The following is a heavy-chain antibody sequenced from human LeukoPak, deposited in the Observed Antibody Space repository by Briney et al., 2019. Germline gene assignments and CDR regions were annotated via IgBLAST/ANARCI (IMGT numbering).Heavy chain of an antibody. Sequence: PGGSLRLSCAASGFTFSNAWMSWVRQPPGKGLEWIGEINHSGSTNYNPSLKSRVTISVDTSKNQFSLKLSSVTAADTAVYYCARGRSATVTTAYFDYWGQGTLVTVSS. CDR2: INHSGST. D-gene: IGHD4-17*01. J-gene: IGHJ4*02. CDR3: ARGRSATVTTAYFDY. V-gene: IGHV4-34*01. CDR1: GFTFSNAW.